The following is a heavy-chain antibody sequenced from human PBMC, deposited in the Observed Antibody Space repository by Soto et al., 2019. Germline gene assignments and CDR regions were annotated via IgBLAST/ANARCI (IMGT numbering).Heavy chain of an antibody. CDR3: ARDPGYYDFWSGYSNYYGMDV. CDR2: ISSSSSTI. Sequence: GGSLRLSCAASGFTFSSYSMNWVRQAPGKGLEWVSYISSSSSTIYYADSVKGRFTISRDNAKNSLYLQMNSLRDEDTAVYYCARDPGYYDFWSGYSNYYGMDVWGQGTTVTVSS. J-gene: IGHJ6*02. V-gene: IGHV3-48*02. CDR1: GFTFSSYS. D-gene: IGHD3-3*01.